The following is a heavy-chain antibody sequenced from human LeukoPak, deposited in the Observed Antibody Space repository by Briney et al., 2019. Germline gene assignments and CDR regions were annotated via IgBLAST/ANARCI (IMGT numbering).Heavy chain of an antibody. CDR2: MNGGGGRT. CDR1: GFTFSNYA. CDR3: ARDLSAAYDF. J-gene: IGHJ4*02. V-gene: IGHV3-23*01. D-gene: IGHD2-21*01. Sequence: GGSLRLSCTASGFTFSNYAMSWIRQTPGKGLEWVSAMNGGGGRTYYADFAKGRFTISRDNSRNTLYLQMDNLRVDDTAVYYCARDLSAAYDFWGQGILVTVSS.